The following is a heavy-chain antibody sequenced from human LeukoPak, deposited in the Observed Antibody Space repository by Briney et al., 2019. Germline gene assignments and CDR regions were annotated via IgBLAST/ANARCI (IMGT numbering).Heavy chain of an antibody. CDR3: ARRVFFDY. J-gene: IGHJ4*02. CDR2: ISTSSSDT. V-gene: IGHV3-11*06. CDR1: GGSISSYY. D-gene: IGHD6-13*01. Sequence: LSLTCTVSGGSISSYYWSWIRQAPGKGPEWVSYISTSSSDTNYADSVKGRFTISRDNAKSSLYLQMNSLRAEDTAVYYCARRVFFDYWGQGTLVTVSS.